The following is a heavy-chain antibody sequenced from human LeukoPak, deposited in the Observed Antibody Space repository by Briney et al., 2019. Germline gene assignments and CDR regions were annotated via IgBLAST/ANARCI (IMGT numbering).Heavy chain of an antibody. Sequence: ESLKISCKGSGYSFTSYLIGRGRPMAGESLGWVGIIYPGDSDTRYSPSFQGQVTISADKSISTAYLQWSSLKASDTAMHYCARSRDGYRTLRYWGQGTLVTVSS. V-gene: IGHV5-51*01. D-gene: IGHD5-24*01. CDR3: ARSRDGYRTLRY. CDR1: GYSFTSYL. J-gene: IGHJ4*02. CDR2: IYPGDSDT.